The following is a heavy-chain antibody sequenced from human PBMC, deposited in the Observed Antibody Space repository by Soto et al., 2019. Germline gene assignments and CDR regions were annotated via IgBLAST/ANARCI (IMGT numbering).Heavy chain of an antibody. D-gene: IGHD2-15*01. V-gene: IGHV1-3*01. CDR3: ARGKGYCSGGRCYGGSLFDY. J-gene: IGHJ4*02. CDR2: INAGNGNT. CDR1: GYTFTSYA. Sequence: ASVKVSFKASGYTFTSYAMHWVRQAPGQRLEWMGWINAGNGNTKYSQKFQGRVTITRDTSASTAYMELSSLRSEDTAVYYCARGKGYCSGGRCYGGSLFDYWGQGTLVTVSS.